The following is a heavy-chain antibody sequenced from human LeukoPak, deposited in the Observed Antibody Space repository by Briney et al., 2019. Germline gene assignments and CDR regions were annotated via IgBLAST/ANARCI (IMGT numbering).Heavy chain of an antibody. CDR1: GGTFSSYA. CDR2: IIPIFGTA. D-gene: IGHD6-13*01. V-gene: IGHV1-69*06. Sequence: EASVKVSCKASGGTFSSYAISWVRQAPGQGLEWMGGIIPIFGTANYAQKFQGRVTITADKSTSTAYMELSSLRAEDTAVYYCARDQVFIGIAAAAEGNDTFDIWGQGTMVTVSS. CDR3: ARDQVFIGIAAAAEGNDTFDI. J-gene: IGHJ3*02.